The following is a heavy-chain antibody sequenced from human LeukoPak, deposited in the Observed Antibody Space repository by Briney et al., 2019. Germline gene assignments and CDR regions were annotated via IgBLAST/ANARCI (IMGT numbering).Heavy chain of an antibody. V-gene: IGHV3-48*01. CDR3: ARGGAAGGAGDLDY. J-gene: IGHJ4*02. D-gene: IGHD6-13*01. CDR1: GFTFSSYS. Sequence: GGSLRLSCAASGFTFSSYSMNWVRQAPGKGLEWVSYISSSSTIYYADSVKGRFTISRDNAKNSLYLQMNSLRAEDTAVYYCARGGAAGGAGDLDYWGQGTLVTVSS. CDR2: ISSSSTI.